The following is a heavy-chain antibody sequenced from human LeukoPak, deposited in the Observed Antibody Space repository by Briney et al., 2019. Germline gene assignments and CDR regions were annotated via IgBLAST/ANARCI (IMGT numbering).Heavy chain of an antibody. Sequence: SETLSLTCTVSGGSISSYYWSWIRQPPGKGLEWIGYIYHSGSTYYNPSLKSRVTISVDRSKNQFSLKLSSVTAADTAVYYCARDRGDYAFDYWGQGTLVTVSS. J-gene: IGHJ4*02. CDR1: GGSISSYY. CDR2: IYHSGST. D-gene: IGHD4-17*01. CDR3: ARDRGDYAFDY. V-gene: IGHV4-59*12.